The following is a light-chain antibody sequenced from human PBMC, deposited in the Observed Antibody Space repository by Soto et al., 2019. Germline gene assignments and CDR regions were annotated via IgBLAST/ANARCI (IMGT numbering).Light chain of an antibody. J-gene: IGKJ5*01. V-gene: IGKV3-11*01. CDR3: QQRSNWIT. CDR1: QSVSTW. Sequence: EIVLTQSPATLSLSPGDTATLSCRASQSVSTWLNWYQQKPGQAPRLLISDASNRATGIPARFSGSGSGTDFTLTISRLEPEDFAVYYCQQRSNWITFGQGTRLEIE. CDR2: DAS.